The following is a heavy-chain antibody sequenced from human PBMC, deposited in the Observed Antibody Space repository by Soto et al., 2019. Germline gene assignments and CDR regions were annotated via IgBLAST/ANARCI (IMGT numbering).Heavy chain of an antibody. D-gene: IGHD6-13*01. J-gene: IGHJ4*02. CDR3: VCTSWGDFDS. Sequence: VGSLNLSCTASGFTFRSYWMSWVRQAPGKGLEWVANIGQDGSGKYYVDSVKGRFTVSRDNAKNSLYLQMNSLTAEDTAVYYCVCTSWGDFDSWGQGTVVTV. V-gene: IGHV3-7*01. CDR2: IGQDGSGK. CDR1: GFTFRSYW.